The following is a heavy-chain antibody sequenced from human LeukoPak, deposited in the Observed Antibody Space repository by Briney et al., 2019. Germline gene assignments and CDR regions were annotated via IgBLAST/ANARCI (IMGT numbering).Heavy chain of an antibody. D-gene: IGHD3-22*01. CDR1: GSTLRGYS. V-gene: IGHV3-7*01. J-gene: IGHJ4*02. Sequence: PGGSLRLSCVASGSTLRGYSMNWVRQAPGKGLEWVANIKQDGSEKYYVDSVKGRFTISRDNAKNSLYLQMNSLRAEDTAVYYCARDFNPTNYYDSSGYPDYWGQGTLVTVSS. CDR3: ARDFNPTNYYDSSGYPDY. CDR2: IKQDGSEK.